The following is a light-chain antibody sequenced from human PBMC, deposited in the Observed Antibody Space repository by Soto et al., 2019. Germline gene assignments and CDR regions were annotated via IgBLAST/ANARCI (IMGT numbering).Light chain of an antibody. CDR2: SNN. V-gene: IGLV1-44*01. CDR3: CSYAGTYTWV. J-gene: IGLJ3*02. Sequence: QSVLTQPPSASGTPGQRVTISCSGSTSNIGSNGVSWYQQLPGTAPKLLIYSNNQRPSWVPDRFSGSKSGISASLAISGLQAEDEADYYCCSYAGTYTWVFGGGTKLTVL. CDR1: TSNIGSNG.